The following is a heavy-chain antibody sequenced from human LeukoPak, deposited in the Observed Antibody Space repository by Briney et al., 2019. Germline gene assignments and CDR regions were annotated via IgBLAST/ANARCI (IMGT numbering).Heavy chain of an antibody. Sequence: GALRLSCAASGFTFSSYAMHWVRQAPGKGLEGGAVISYDGSNKYYADSVKGRFTISRDNSKNTLYLQMNRLRAEDTAVYYCARGDSTSWYSPFDYWGQGTLVTVSS. V-gene: IGHV3-30*04. CDR2: ISYDGSNK. CDR3: ARGDSTSWYSPFDY. CDR1: GFTFSSYA. J-gene: IGHJ4*02. D-gene: IGHD6-13*01.